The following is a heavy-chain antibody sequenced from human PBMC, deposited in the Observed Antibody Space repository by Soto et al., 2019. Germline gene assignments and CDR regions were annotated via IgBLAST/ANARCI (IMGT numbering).Heavy chain of an antibody. CDR2: IYYSGST. CDR3: ARVDGLPAASYWFDP. D-gene: IGHD2-2*01. CDR1: GGSISSGGYY. Sequence: QVQLQESGPGLVKPSQTLSLTCTVSGGSISSGGYYWSWIRQHPGKGLEWIGYIYYSGSTYYNPTLKSQVTISVDTSKNQFSLKLSSVTAADTAVYYCARVDGLPAASYWFDPWGQGTLVTVSS. J-gene: IGHJ5*02. V-gene: IGHV4-31*01.